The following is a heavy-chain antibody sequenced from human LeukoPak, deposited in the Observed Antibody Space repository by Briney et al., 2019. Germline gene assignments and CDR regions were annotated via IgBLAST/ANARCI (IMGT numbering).Heavy chain of an antibody. J-gene: IGHJ6*02. CDR2: IYQSGSS. V-gene: IGHV4-34*01. CDR3: ARDTGGYSGYDWFGVVDYYGMDV. D-gene: IGHD5-12*01. Sequence: KSSETLSLTCGAYGGSFSDNYWIRQSPGKGLEWIGEIYQSGSSNCKPSLKSRVTISVDTSKNQFSLKLSSVTAADTAVYYCARDTGGYSGYDWFGVVDYYGMDVWGQGTTVTVSS. CDR1: GGSFSDNY.